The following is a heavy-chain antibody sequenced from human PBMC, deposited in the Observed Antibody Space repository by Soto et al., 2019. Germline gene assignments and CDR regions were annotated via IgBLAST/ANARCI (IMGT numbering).Heavy chain of an antibody. CDR3: AKGQTEQWLDNFDY. J-gene: IGHJ4*02. Sequence: SLRLSCAASGFTFDDYAMHWVRQAPGKGLEWVSGISWNSGSIGYADSVKGRFTISRDNAKNSLYLQMNSLRAEDTALYYCAKGQTEQWLDNFDYWGQGTLVTVSS. CDR1: GFTFDDYA. V-gene: IGHV3-9*01. D-gene: IGHD6-19*01. CDR2: ISWNSGSI.